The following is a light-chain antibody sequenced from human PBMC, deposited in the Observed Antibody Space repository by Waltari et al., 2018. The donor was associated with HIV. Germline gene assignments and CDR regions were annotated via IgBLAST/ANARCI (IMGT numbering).Light chain of an antibody. CDR3: GTWDTILSGGV. Sequence: QSILTQPPSVSAAPGQKVTLSCSGNHSNIGNNYVAWYQQFPGTAPKFLIYENSKRPSGIPDRFSGSKSGTSATLGITGLQAGDEADYYGGTWDTILSGGVFGGGTKVTVL. CDR2: ENS. CDR1: HSNIGNNY. V-gene: IGLV1-51*02. J-gene: IGLJ2*01.